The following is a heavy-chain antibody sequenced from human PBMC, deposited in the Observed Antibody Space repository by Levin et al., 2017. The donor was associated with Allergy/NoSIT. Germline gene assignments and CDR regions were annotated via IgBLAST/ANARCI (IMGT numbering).Heavy chain of an antibody. CDR2: VNPNSGAT. D-gene: IGHD5-12*01. V-gene: IGHV1-2*02. J-gene: IGHJ6*04. CDR1: GYIFSAYY. CDR3: SRGDYRGPGRPVLDF. Sequence: GGSLRLSCKASGYIFSAYYMQWVRQAPGQGPEWMGWVNPNSGATNYAQKFQGRVTMTSDTSVSTAYMELASLTSDDTAVYYCSRGDYRGPGRPVLDFWGEGTTVTVSS.